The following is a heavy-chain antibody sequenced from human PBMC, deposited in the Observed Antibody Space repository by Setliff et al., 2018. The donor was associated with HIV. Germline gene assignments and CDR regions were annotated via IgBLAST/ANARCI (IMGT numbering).Heavy chain of an antibody. D-gene: IGHD1-1*01. J-gene: IGHJ4*02. CDR3: ARGASTRDLDY. V-gene: IGHV4-59*11. CDR2: TYYSGRT. Sequence: SETLSLTCTVSGGSISSHYWSWIRQPPGKGLEWIGYTYYSGRTNYNPSLKSRVTISLDTSKNQISLKLSSVTAADTAVYYCARGASTRDLDYWGQGTLVTVSS. CDR1: GGSISSHY.